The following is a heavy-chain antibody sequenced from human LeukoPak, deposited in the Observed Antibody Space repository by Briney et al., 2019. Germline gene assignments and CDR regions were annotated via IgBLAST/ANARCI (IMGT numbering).Heavy chain of an antibody. CDR1: GYTFTSYY. CDR3: ARGVSGGYYYMDV. J-gene: IGHJ6*03. Sequence: ASVKVSCKASGYTFTSYYIHWVRQAPGQGLEWMGIINPSGGSTSYAQEFQGRVTMTRDTSTSTVYMELSSLRSEDTAVYYCARGVSGGYYYMDVWGKGTTVTIS. CDR2: INPSGGST. D-gene: IGHD6-19*01. V-gene: IGHV1-46*01.